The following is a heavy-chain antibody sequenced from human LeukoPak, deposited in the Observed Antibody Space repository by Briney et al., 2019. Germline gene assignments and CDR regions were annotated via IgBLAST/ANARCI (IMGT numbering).Heavy chain of an antibody. CDR2: IIPIFGTA. CDR1: GGTFSSYA. CDR3: ARFPSEYCSSTSCYGDAFDI. D-gene: IGHD2-2*01. Sequence: SVKVSCKASGGTFSSYAISWVRQAPGQGLEWIGGIIPIFGTANYAQKFQGRVTITADESTSTAYMELSSLRSEDTAVYYCARFPSEYCSSTSCYGDAFDIWGQGTMVTVSS. V-gene: IGHV1-69*13. J-gene: IGHJ3*02.